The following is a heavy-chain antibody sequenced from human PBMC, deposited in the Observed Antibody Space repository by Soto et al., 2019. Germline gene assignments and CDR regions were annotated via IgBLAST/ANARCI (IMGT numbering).Heavy chain of an antibody. CDR3: ARDRYCSGGSCYSSYYMDV. Sequence: ASVKVSCKASGYTFTSYGISWVRQAPGQGLEWMGWISAYNGNTNYAQKLQGRVTMTTDTSTSTAYMELRSLRSDDTAVYYCARDRYCSGGSCYSSYYMDVWGKGTTVTVSS. CDR1: GYTFTSYG. D-gene: IGHD2-15*01. V-gene: IGHV1-18*01. CDR2: ISAYNGNT. J-gene: IGHJ6*03.